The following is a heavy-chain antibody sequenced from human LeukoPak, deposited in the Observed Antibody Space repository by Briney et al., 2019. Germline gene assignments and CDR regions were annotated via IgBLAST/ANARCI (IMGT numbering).Heavy chain of an antibody. D-gene: IGHD2-2*01. CDR2: INPNSGGT. Sequence: ASVKVSCKASGYTFTDYYLHWVRQAPGQGLEWMGWINPNSGGTNSAQTFQGRVTMTRDTSITTAYLDLSRLRSDDTAVYYCARGLTDEHQLILHWFDPWGQGTLVTVSS. V-gene: IGHV1-2*02. CDR3: ARGLTDEHQLILHWFDP. J-gene: IGHJ5*02. CDR1: GYTFTDYY.